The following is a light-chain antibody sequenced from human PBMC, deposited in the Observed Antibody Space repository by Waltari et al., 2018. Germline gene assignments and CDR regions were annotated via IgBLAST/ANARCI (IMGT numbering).Light chain of an antibody. CDR1: SSDVGGYHY. V-gene: IGLV2-14*03. J-gene: IGLJ2*01. Sequence: QSALTQPASVSGSPGQSITISCPGTSSDVGGYHYVSWYQQHPGKAPKLLIFDVSNRPAGGSNRFSGSKSGNTASLTISGLQAEDEADYYCSSYISSSTLELFGGGTSLTVL. CDR3: SSYISSSTLEL. CDR2: DVS.